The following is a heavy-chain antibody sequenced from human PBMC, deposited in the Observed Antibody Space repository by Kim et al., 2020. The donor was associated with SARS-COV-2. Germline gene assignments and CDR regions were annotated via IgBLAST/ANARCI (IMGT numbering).Heavy chain of an antibody. V-gene: IGHV4-59*01. D-gene: IGHD3-16*01. Sequence: SLTSRVTISVDTSKNPFSLKLSSVTAADTAVYYCARAPLFGVNVGWYFDLWGRGTLVTVSS. J-gene: IGHJ2*01. CDR3: ARAPLFGVNVGWYFDL.